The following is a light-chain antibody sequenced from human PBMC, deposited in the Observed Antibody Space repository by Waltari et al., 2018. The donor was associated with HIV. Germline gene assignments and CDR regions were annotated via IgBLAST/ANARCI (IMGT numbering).Light chain of an antibody. Sequence: DIVMTQSPDSLAVSLGETANINCKSTRTVLSISHHKKHVTWYQHKRGQPPKLLINWASVRESGVPDRFIGSGSGTDFTLTISSLQPEDVAVYYCQQFYGRPPTFGGGTTVEI. CDR3: QQFYGRPPT. CDR2: WAS. V-gene: IGKV4-1*01. CDR1: RTVLSISHHKKH. J-gene: IGKJ4*01.